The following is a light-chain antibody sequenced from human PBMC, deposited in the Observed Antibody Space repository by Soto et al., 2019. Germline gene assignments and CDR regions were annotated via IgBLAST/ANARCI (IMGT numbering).Light chain of an antibody. CDR2: AAS. CDR1: QGINNY. CDR3: QKYSSVPV. J-gene: IGKJ3*01. Sequence: DIPMTQSPSSLSASVGARVTITCRASQGINNYVAWYQQKPGKPPKLLIYAASTLQSGVPSRFSGSGSGTDFTLTINSLQPEDVATYSCQKYSSVPVFGPGTKVDIK. V-gene: IGKV1-27*01.